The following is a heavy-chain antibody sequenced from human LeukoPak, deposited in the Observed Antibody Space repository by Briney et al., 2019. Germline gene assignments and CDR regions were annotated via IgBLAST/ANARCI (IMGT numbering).Heavy chain of an antibody. D-gene: IGHD1-1*01. CDR1: GFTFDDYA. CDR2: ISWNSGSI. V-gene: IGHV3-9*03. J-gene: IGHJ4*02. CDR3: AKDAKTGLGWNFFDY. Sequence: GGSLRLSCAASGFTFDDYAMPWVRQAPGKGLEWVSGISWNSGSIGYADSVKGRFTISRDNAKNSLYLQMNSLRAEDMALYYCAKDAKTGLGWNFFDYWGQGTLVTVSS.